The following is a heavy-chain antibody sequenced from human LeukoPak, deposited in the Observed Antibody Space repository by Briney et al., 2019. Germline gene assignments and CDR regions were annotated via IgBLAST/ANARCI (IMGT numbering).Heavy chain of an antibody. Sequence: PSETLSLTCTVSGGSTSSYYWSWIRQPPGKGLEWIGRFYTSGSPDYNPSLKSRATMSIDTSKNQFSLRLSSLSPADTAVYYCARIGGITYFDYWGQGALVTVSS. CDR1: GGSTSSYY. CDR2: FYTSGSP. J-gene: IGHJ4*02. V-gene: IGHV4-4*07. D-gene: IGHD3-16*01. CDR3: ARIGGITYFDY.